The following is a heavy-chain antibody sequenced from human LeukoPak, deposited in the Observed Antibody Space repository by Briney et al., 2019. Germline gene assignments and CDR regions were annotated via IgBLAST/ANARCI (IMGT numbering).Heavy chain of an antibody. CDR2: IYHSGST. Sequence: SSETLSLTCAVSGYSISSGYYWGWIRQPPGKGLEWIGSIYHSGSTYYNPSLKSRVTISVDTSKNQFSLKLSSVTAAGTAVYYCARRRDSGYYHAWGQGTLVTVSS. D-gene: IGHD3-22*01. CDR1: GYSISSGYY. CDR3: ARRRDSGYYHA. J-gene: IGHJ5*02. V-gene: IGHV4-38-2*01.